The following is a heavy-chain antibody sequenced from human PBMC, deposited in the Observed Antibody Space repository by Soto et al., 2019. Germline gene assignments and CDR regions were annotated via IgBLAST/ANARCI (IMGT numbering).Heavy chain of an antibody. CDR2: IYYSGST. CDR1: GDSVSSGNYY. D-gene: IGHD6-13*01. Sequence: PSETLSLTCTVSGDSVSSGNYYWRWIRQPPGKGLQWIGDIYYSGSTNYNPSLKSRVTISVDTSKNQFSQKVSTETAADTAVNYCVAAAGTPYYYGMDVWGQGTTGT. CDR3: VAAAGTPYYYGMDV. J-gene: IGHJ6*02. V-gene: IGHV4-61*01.